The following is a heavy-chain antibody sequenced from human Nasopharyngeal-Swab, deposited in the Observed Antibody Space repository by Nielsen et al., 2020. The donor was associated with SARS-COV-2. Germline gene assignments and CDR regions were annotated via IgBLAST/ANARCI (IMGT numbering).Heavy chain of an antibody. CDR2: ISGSGGST. V-gene: IGHV3-23*01. CDR3: AIIVVSAAMDPFDY. J-gene: IGHJ4*02. CDR1: GFTFSSYA. D-gene: IGHD2-2*01. Sequence: GESLKISCEASGFTFSSYAMSWVRQAPGKGLEWVSAISGSGGSTYYADSVKGRFTISRDNSKNTLYLQMNSLRAEDTAVYYCAIIVVSAAMDPFDYWGQGTPVTVSS.